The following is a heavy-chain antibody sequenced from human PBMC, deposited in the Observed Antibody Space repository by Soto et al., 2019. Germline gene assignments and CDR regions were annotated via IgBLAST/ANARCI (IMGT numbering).Heavy chain of an antibody. CDR1: VGTFSSYA. J-gene: IGHJ6*02. CDR2: IIPIFGTA. D-gene: IGHD3-3*01. Sequence: SVKVSCKASVGTFSSYAISWVRQAPGQGLEWMGGIIPIFGTANYAQKFQGRVTITADESTSTAYMELSSLRSEDTAVYYCARGEGSGYPYYYGMDVWGQGTTVTVSS. V-gene: IGHV1-69*13. CDR3: ARGEGSGYPYYYGMDV.